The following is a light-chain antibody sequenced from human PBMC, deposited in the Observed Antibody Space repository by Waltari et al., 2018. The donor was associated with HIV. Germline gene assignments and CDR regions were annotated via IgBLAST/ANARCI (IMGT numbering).Light chain of an antibody. CDR1: QSIKSW. J-gene: IGKJ1*01. Sequence: DIQLTQSPSSLSASVGDRVTITCRASQSIKSWLAWYQQKPGKAHKVLIYKASTLETGVPSRFSGSGSETEFTLTISSLQPDDFATYYCQQYNSYSSFGQGTKVEIK. V-gene: IGKV1-5*03. CDR3: QQYNSYSS. CDR2: KAS.